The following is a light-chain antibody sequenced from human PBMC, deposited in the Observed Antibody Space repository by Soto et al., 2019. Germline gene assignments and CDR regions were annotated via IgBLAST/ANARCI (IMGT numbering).Light chain of an antibody. J-gene: IGKJ1*01. CDR2: KAS. CDR3: QQYNSYSLWT. Sequence: DIQMTQSPSTLSASVGDRFTITCRASQSISSWLAWYQQKPGKAPKLLIYKASSLESGVPSRFSGSGSGTEFTLTISSLQPDDFATYYCQQYNSYSLWTFGHGTK. CDR1: QSISSW. V-gene: IGKV1-5*03.